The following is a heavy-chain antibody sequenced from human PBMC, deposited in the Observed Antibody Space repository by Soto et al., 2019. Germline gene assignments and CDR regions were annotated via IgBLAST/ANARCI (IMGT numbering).Heavy chain of an antibody. V-gene: IGHV1-69*01. Sequence: QVQLVQSGAEVKKPGSSVKVSCKASGGTFSSYAISRVRQAPGQGLAWMGGIIPIFGTANYAQKFQGRVTITADESTSTAYMELSSLRSEDTAVYYCARGGTTVTYWYFDLWGRGTLVTVSS. CDR1: GGTFSSYA. CDR3: ARGGTTVTYWYFDL. D-gene: IGHD4-17*01. J-gene: IGHJ2*01. CDR2: IIPIFGTA.